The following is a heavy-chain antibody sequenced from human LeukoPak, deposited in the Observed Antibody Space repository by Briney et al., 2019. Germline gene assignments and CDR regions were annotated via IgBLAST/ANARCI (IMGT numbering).Heavy chain of an antibody. CDR2: ISSSGST. J-gene: IGHJ3*02. V-gene: IGHV4-61*02. CDR1: GDSISSGDYY. CDR3: AWTFMVRGVSRAFDI. D-gene: IGHD3-10*01. Sequence: SETLSLTCTVSGDSISSGDYYWSWIRQPAGKGLEWIGRISSSGSTNYNPSLKSRVTISVDTSKNQFSLKLSSVTAADTAVYYCAWTFMVRGVSRAFDIWGQGTMVTVSS.